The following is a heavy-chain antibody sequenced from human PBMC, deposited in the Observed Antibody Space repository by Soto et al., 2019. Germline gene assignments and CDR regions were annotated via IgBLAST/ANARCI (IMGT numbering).Heavy chain of an antibody. Sequence: GGSLRLSCAASGFTFSSYSMNWVRQAPGKGLEWVSYISSSSSTIYYADSVKGRFTISRDKAKNSLYLQMNSLRDEDTAVYYCARAPSCTNGVCYLVYYYYGMDVWGQGTTVTVSS. J-gene: IGHJ6*02. V-gene: IGHV3-48*02. CDR3: ARAPSCTNGVCYLVYYYYGMDV. CDR1: GFTFSSYS. CDR2: ISSSSSTI. D-gene: IGHD2-8*01.